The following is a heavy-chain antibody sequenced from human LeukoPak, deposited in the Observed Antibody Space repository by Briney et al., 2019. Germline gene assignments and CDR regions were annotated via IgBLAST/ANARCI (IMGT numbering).Heavy chain of an antibody. Sequence: SETLSLTCAVSGYSISSGYYWGWIRQPPGKGLEWIGSIYHSGSTYYNPSLKSRVTISVDTSKNQFSLKLSSVTAADTAVYYCARHRIVAAGPIDYWGQGTLVTVSS. J-gene: IGHJ4*02. D-gene: IGHD6-13*01. V-gene: IGHV4-38-2*01. CDR3: ARHRIVAAGPIDY. CDR1: GYSISSGYY. CDR2: IYHSGST.